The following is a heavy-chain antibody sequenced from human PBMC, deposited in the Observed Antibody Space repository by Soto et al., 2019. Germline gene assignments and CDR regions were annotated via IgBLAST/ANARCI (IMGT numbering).Heavy chain of an antibody. CDR2: IYYSGST. V-gene: IGHV4-30-4*01. J-gene: IGHJ5*01. CDR3: ASYTYYYDNRGRLYNWFDP. CDR1: GGSISSGDYY. D-gene: IGHD3-22*01. Sequence: SETLSLTCTVSGGSISSGDYYWSWIRQPPGKGLEWIGYIYYSGSTYYNPSLKSRVTISVDTSKNQFSLKLSSVTAADTAVYYCASYTYYYDNRGRLYNWFDPWGQGTLVTVSS.